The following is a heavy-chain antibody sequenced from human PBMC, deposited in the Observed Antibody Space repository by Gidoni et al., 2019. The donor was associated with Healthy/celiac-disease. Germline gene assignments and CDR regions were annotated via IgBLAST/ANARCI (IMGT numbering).Heavy chain of an antibody. CDR1: GFTFSSYS. CDR2: ISSSSSYI. V-gene: IGHV3-21*01. Sequence: EVQLVESGGGLVTPGGSRRLPCAASGFTFSSYSMNWVRQAPGKGLEWVSSISSSSSYIYYADSVKGRFTISRDNAKNSLYLQMNSLRAEDTAVYYCARDRIAAPGWFDPWGQGTLVTVSS. CDR3: ARDRIAAPGWFDP. D-gene: IGHD6-13*01. J-gene: IGHJ5*02.